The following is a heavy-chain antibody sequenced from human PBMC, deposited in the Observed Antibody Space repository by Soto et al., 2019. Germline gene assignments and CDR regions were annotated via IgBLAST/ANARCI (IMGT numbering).Heavy chain of an antibody. CDR1: GYTFTSYA. CDR2: INAGNGNT. J-gene: IGHJ4*02. CDR3: ARDRRYCTNGVCYPGGFGY. Sequence: QVPLVQSGAEAKKPGASVKVSCKASGYTFTSYAMHWVRQAPGQRLEWMGWINAGNGNTKYSQKFQGRVTITRDTSASTAYMELSSLRSEDTAVYYCARDRRYCTNGVCYPGGFGYWGQGTLVTVSS. V-gene: IGHV1-3*01. D-gene: IGHD2-8*01.